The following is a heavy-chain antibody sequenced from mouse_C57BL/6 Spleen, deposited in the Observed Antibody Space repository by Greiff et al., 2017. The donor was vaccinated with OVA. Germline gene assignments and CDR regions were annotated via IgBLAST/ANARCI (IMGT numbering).Heavy chain of an antibody. J-gene: IGHJ4*01. D-gene: IGHD1-1*01. V-gene: IGHV5-4*03. CDR3: ARHYGSSYTDAMDY. Sequence: EVNLVESGGGLVKPGGSLKLSCAASGFTFSSYAMSWVRQTPEKRLEWVATISDGGSYTYYPDNVKGRFTISRDNAKNNLYLQMSHLKSDDTAMYYCARHYGSSYTDAMDYWGQGTSVTVSS. CDR1: GFTFSSYA. CDR2: ISDGGSYT.